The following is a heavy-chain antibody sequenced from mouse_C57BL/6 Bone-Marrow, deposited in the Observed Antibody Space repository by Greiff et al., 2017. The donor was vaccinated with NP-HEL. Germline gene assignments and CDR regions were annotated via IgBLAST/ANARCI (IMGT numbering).Heavy chain of an antibody. D-gene: IGHD1-1*01. CDR2: IDPSDSET. CDR3: ARGYGNPYWYFDV. V-gene: IGHV1-52*01. J-gene: IGHJ1*03. CDR1: GYTFTSYW. Sequence: VQLQQPGAELVRPGSSVKLSCKASGYTFTSYWMHWVKQRPIQGLEWIGNIDPSDSETHYNQKFKDKATLTVDKSSSTAYMQLSSLTSEDSAVYYCARGYGNPYWYFDVWGTGTTVTVSS.